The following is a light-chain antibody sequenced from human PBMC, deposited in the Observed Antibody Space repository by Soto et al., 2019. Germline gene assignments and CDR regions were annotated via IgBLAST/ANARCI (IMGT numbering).Light chain of an antibody. CDR2: DAS. CDR3: QQRYNWPVT. J-gene: IGKJ4*01. V-gene: IGKV3-11*01. CDR1: QNVDTF. Sequence: DIVLTQSPGTVSLSPGERASLSCRASQNVDTFLAWYQQKPGQPPRLLMYDASRRITGVTARFSVSGSGTDITLTITSLEPEAVAVYYCQQRYNWPVTFGEGTRVEI.